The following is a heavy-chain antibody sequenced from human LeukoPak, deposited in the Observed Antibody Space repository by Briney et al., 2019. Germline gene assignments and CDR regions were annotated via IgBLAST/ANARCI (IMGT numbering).Heavy chain of an antibody. J-gene: IGHJ4*02. V-gene: IGHV4-61*01. CDR1: GGSVSSGSYY. CDR3: ARVIGTASYYFDY. Sequence: SETLSLTCTVSGGSVSSGSYYWTWIRQPPGRGLEWIGYVYYSGSTNYNPSLKSRVTISVDTSKNQFSLKLSSVTAADTALYYCARVIGTASYYFDYWGQGTLVTVPS. CDR2: VYYSGST. D-gene: IGHD1-1*01.